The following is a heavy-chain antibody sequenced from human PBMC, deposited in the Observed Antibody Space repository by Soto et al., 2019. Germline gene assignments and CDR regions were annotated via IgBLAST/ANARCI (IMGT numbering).Heavy chain of an antibody. D-gene: IGHD1-7*01. CDR1: GGSFSDYH. CDR2: IDDSGTT. V-gene: IGHV4-34*01. Sequence: QVQLQQWGAGLLKPSATLSLTCAVYGGSFSDYHWTWVRQSPGRGLEWIGEIDDSGTTKYSPSHKSRGTISVDASKTQVSLRLRSVTAAAADGYYCARELPDAWRHYFHYMDVWGKGTKVTVFS. J-gene: IGHJ6*03. CDR3: ARELPDAWRHYFHYMDV.